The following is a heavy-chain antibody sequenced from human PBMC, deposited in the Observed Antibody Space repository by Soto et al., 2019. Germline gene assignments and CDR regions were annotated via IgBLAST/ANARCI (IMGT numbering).Heavy chain of an antibody. CDR3: ARGLLPIAARTFDY. CDR1: GGSFSGYY. CDR2: INHSGST. Sequence: LSLTCAVYGGSFSGYYWSWIRQPPGKGLEWIGEINHSGSTNYNPSLKSRVTISVDTSKNQFSLKLSSVTAADTAVYYCARGLLPIAARTFDYWGQGTLVTVSS. V-gene: IGHV4-34*01. D-gene: IGHD6-6*01. J-gene: IGHJ4*02.